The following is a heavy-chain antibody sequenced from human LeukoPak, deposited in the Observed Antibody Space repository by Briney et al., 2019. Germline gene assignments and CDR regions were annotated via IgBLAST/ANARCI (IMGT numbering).Heavy chain of an antibody. J-gene: IGHJ3*01. CDR3: ARDPPGTTAFDL. CDR2: INPKSDGT. V-gene: IGHV1-2*02. Sequence: ASVKVSCKTSGYSFTGYYMHWVRQAPGQGLEWMGWINPKSDGTKYAQNFQGRVTMTWDTSISTAYMEVSRLTSDDTAMFYCARDPPGTTAFDLWGQGTMVTVSS. CDR1: GYSFTGYY. D-gene: IGHD1-1*01.